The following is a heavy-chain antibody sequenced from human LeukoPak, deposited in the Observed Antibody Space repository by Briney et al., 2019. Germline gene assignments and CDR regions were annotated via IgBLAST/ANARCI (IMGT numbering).Heavy chain of an antibody. D-gene: IGHD6-19*01. V-gene: IGHV3-23*01. CDR1: GFTFSSYA. CDR3: AKSRGGGWYYFDY. Sequence: GGSLRLSCAASGFTFSSYAMSWVRQAPGKGLEWVSAISGSGGSTYYADSVKGRFTISRDNSKNTLYLQVNSLRAEDTAVYYCAKSRGGGWYYFDYWGQGTLVTVSS. CDR2: ISGSGGST. J-gene: IGHJ4*02.